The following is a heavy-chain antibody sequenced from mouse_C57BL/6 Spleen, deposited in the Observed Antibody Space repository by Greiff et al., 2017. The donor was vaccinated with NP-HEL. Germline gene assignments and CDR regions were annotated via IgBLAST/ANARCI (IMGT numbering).Heavy chain of an antibody. Sequence: QVQLKQPGTELVKPGASVKLSCKASGYTFTSYWMHWVKQRPGQGLEWIGNINPSNGGTNYNEKFKSKATLTVDKSSSTAYMQLSSLTSEDSAVYYCARSGAQAEAWFAYWGQGTLVTVSA. V-gene: IGHV1-53*01. J-gene: IGHJ3*01. CDR1: GYTFTSYW. CDR2: INPSNGGT. D-gene: IGHD3-2*02. CDR3: ARSGAQAEAWFAY.